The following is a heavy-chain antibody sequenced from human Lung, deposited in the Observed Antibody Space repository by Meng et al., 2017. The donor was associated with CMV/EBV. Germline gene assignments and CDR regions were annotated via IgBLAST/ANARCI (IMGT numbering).Heavy chain of an antibody. CDR2: TYYRSKWYN. Sequence: SQXXSLTXAISGDSVSSNSAAWNWIRQSPSRGLEWLGRTYYRSKWYNDYAVSVKSRITINPDTSKNQFSLQLNSVTPEDTAVYYCARGHYDSSGYPIDYGGQGTRGTVSS. V-gene: IGHV6-1*01. D-gene: IGHD3-22*01. CDR3: ARGHYDSSGYPIDY. J-gene: IGHJ4*02. CDR1: GDSVSSNSAA.